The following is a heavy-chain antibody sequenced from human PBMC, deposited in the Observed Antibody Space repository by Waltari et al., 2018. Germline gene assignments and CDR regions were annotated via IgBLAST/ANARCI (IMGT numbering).Heavy chain of an antibody. CDR1: GGSFIGSY. V-gene: IGHV4-34*02. CDR3: ARRGGTMVRGVMGARYYMDV. CDR2: IKHSGST. Sequence: QVQLQQWGAGLLKPSETLSLTCAFYGGSFIGSYWSWIRQPPGKGLVWIGEIKHSGSTNYNPSLKSRVTISVDTSKNQFSLKLSSVTAADTAVYYCARRGGTMVRGVMGARYYMDVWGKGTTVTVSS. D-gene: IGHD3-10*01. J-gene: IGHJ6*03.